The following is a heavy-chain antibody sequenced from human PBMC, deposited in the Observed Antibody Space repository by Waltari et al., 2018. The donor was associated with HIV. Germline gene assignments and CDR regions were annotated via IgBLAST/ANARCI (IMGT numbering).Heavy chain of an antibody. CDR1: GGSFSGYY. CDR3: ASQSKAPGPHYYGSGSYYTG. Sequence: QVQLQQWGAGLLKPSETLSLTCAVYGGSFSGYYWSWIRQPPGKGLEWIGEINHSGSTNYNPSLKSRVTISVDTSKNQFSLKLSSVTAADTAVYYCASQSKAPGPHYYGSGSYYTGWGQGTLVTVSS. CDR2: INHSGST. J-gene: IGHJ4*02. D-gene: IGHD3-10*01. V-gene: IGHV4-34*01.